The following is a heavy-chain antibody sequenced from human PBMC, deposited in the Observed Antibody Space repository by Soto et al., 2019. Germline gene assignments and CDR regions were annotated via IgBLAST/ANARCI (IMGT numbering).Heavy chain of an antibody. CDR3: VRVPDY. D-gene: IGHD2-2*01. V-gene: IGHV4-30-2*01. Sequence: SETLSLTCTVSGDSISNGAYYWSWIRQHPGKGLEWIGYMYHSGSTYYNPSLKSRVTISIDRSKNQFSLKLSSVTAADTAVYYCVRVPDYWGQGILVTVS. CDR1: GDSISNGAYY. J-gene: IGHJ4*02. CDR2: MYHSGST.